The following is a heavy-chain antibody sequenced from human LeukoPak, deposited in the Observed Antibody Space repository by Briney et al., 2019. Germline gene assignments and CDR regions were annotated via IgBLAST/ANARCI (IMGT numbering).Heavy chain of an antibody. CDR1: GFTFSSYA. J-gene: IGHJ5*02. D-gene: IGHD6-13*01. CDR3: ASSYSSSWYAWFDP. Sequence: GGSLRLSCAASGFTFSSYAMSWVRQAPGKGLEWVSTISGSGDSTYYADSVKGRFTISRDNSKNTLYLQMNSLRAEDTAVYYCASSYSSSWYAWFDPWGQGTLVTVSS. V-gene: IGHV3-23*01. CDR2: ISGSGDST.